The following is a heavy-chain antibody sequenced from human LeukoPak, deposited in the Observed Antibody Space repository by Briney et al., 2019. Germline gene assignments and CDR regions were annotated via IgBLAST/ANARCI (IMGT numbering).Heavy chain of an antibody. J-gene: IGHJ4*02. Sequence: ASVKVSCKASGYTFTSYGISWVRQAPGQGLEWMRWISAYNGNTNYAQKLQGRVTMTTDTSTSTAYMELRSLRSDDTAVYYCARNYYDSSGYYLPDFDYWGQGTLVTVSS. CDR2: ISAYNGNT. D-gene: IGHD3-22*01. CDR1: GYTFTSYG. V-gene: IGHV1-18*01. CDR3: ARNYYDSSGYYLPDFDY.